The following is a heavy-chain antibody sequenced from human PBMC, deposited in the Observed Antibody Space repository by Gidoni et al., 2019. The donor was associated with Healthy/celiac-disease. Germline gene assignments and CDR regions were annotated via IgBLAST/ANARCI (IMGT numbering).Heavy chain of an antibody. D-gene: IGHD6-19*01. V-gene: IGHV5-51*01. CDR2: SYPGDSDT. CDR1: GYSFTSYC. J-gene: IGHJ5*02. CDR3: ARSREQWLVPDNWFDP. Sequence: EVQLVQSGAEVKKPGASLKISCKGSGYSFTSYCIGWVRQMPGKGLEWMGISYPGDSDTRYSPSFQSQVTITADKSISTAYLQWSSLKASDTAMYYCARSREQWLVPDNWFDPWGQGTLVTVSS.